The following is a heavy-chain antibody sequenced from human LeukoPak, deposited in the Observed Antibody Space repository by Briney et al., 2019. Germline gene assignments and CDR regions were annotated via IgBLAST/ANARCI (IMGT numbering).Heavy chain of an antibody. Sequence: GGSLRLSCAASGFNFSGYEMNWVRQAAGKGLELVSYISSRGDSRHYADSVRGRFVISRDNAKNSLYLQMYSLRVEDTAVYYCAHYDWDVWGQGTTVTVSS. D-gene: IGHD4-17*01. J-gene: IGHJ6*02. CDR3: AHYDWDV. CDR1: GFNFSGYE. V-gene: IGHV3-48*03. CDR2: ISSRGDSR.